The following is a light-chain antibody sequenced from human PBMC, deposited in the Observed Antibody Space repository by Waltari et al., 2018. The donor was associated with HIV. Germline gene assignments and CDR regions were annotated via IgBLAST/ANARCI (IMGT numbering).Light chain of an antibody. Sequence: DIQMTPSPSSLSASVGDRISITCRASQVISNYLAWYQQAPGKVPKLLISAASTLQSGVPSRFSGSGSGTDFILTISSLQPEDVGTYYCQKYGSAPWTFGQGTKVAIK. J-gene: IGKJ1*01. CDR1: QVISNY. CDR2: AAS. V-gene: IGKV1-27*01. CDR3: QKYGSAPWT.